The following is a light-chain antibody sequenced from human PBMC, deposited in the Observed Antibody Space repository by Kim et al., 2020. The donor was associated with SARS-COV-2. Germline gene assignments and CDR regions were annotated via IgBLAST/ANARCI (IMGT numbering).Light chain of an antibody. CDR3: YSTDSSGNHRV. Sequence: PGQTARINCSGDALPKKYAYGYQQKSGQAPVLVIYEDSKRPSGIPERFSGSSSGTMATLTISGAQVEDEADYYCYSTDSSGNHRVFGGGTKLTVL. CDR1: ALPKKY. J-gene: IGLJ2*01. V-gene: IGLV3-10*01. CDR2: EDS.